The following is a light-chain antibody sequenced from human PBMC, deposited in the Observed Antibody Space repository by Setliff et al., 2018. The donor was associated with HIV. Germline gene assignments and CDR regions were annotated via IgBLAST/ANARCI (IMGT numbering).Light chain of an antibody. CDR3: CSYAGSSTNYV. J-gene: IGLJ1*01. Sequence: QSALTQPASVSGSPGQSITISCKGTSSDVGNYNLVSWYQQHPGKAPKFMIYEVTKRPSGVSNRFSGSKSGNTASLTISGLQAEDEADYYCCSYAGSSTNYVFGTGTRSPS. CDR1: SSDVGNYNL. V-gene: IGLV2-23*02. CDR2: EVT.